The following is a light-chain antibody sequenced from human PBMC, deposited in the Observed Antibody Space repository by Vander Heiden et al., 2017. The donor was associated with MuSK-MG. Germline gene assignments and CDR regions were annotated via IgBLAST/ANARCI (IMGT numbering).Light chain of an antibody. CDR2: DAS. CDR1: QSISSW. Sequence: DIQMTQSPSTLSASVGDRVTITCRASQSISSWLAWYQQKPGKAPNLLIYDASTLESGVPSRFSGSGSGTEFTLTISSLQPDDFATYYCQQYYSYPWTFGQGTRLEIK. CDR3: QQYYSYPWT. J-gene: IGKJ1*01. V-gene: IGKV1-5*01.